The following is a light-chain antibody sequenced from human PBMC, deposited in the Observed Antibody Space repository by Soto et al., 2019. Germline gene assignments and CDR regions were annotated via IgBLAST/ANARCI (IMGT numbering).Light chain of an antibody. Sequence: DIQMTQSPSSLSASVGDRVTITCRASQSISSYVNWYQQKPGKAPKLLIYHASTLESGVPSRFSGSGSGTEFTLTISSLQPEDFATYYCQQSYSTPLTFGGGTKVDIK. V-gene: IGKV1-39*01. CDR2: HAS. CDR1: QSISSY. J-gene: IGKJ4*01. CDR3: QQSYSTPLT.